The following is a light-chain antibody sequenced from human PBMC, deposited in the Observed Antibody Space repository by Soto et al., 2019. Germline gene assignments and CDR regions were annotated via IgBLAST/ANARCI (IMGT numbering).Light chain of an antibody. CDR2: GAS. Sequence: SQSVSSNLAWYQQKPGQAPRLLIYGASTRATGIPARFSGSGSGTEFTLTISSLQSEDFAVYYCQQYNNWRITFGQGTRLDTK. J-gene: IGKJ5*01. V-gene: IGKV3-15*01. CDR3: QQYNNWRIT. CDR1: QSVSSN.